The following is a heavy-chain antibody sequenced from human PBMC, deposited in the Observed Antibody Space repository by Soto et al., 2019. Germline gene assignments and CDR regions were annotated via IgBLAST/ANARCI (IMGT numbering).Heavy chain of an antibody. CDR1: GYTFTSYA. Sequence: ASVKVSCKASGYTFTSYAMHWVRQAPGQRLEWMGWINAGNGNTKYSQKFQGRVTITADESTSTAYMELSSLRSEDTAVYYCARGMVVVAATYNWFDPWGQGTLVTVSS. CDR3: ARGMVVVAATYNWFDP. D-gene: IGHD2-15*01. V-gene: IGHV1-3*01. CDR2: INAGNGNT. J-gene: IGHJ5*02.